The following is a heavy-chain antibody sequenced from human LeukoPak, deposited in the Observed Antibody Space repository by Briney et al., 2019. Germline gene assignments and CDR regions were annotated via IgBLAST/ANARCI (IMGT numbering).Heavy chain of an antibody. D-gene: IGHD3-10*01. J-gene: IGHJ5*02. V-gene: IGHV5-51*01. CDR1: GYSFASHW. CDR3: ARGRGDDWFDP. CDR2: IYPSDSNT. Sequence: GESLKISCKGLGYSFASHWIGWVRLKPGTGLEWMGIIYPSDSNTKYSPSFQGQVTISADESLSTTYLQWSSLKASDTAFYYCARGRGDDWFDPWGLGTLVTVSS.